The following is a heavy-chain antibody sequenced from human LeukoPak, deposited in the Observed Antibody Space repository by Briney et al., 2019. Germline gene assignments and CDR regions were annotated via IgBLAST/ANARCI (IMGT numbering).Heavy chain of an antibody. CDR2: FDPEDGET. J-gene: IGHJ4*02. V-gene: IGHV1-24*01. CDR3: ATSYYYDSSGYLKPRFDY. CDR1: GYTLTELS. D-gene: IGHD3-22*01. Sequence: ASVKVSCKVSGYTLTELSMHWVRQAPGKGLEWMGGFDPEDGETIYAQKFQGRVTMTEDTSTDTAYMELSSLRSEDTAVYYCATSYYYDSSGYLKPRFDYWGQGTLVTASS.